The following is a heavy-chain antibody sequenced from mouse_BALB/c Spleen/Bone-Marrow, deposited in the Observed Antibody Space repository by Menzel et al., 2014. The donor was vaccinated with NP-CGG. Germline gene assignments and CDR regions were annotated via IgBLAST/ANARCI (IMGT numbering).Heavy chain of an antibody. J-gene: IGHJ2*01. CDR2: INPGSGGT. D-gene: IGHD2-10*01. CDR3: ARGAYYGNYFDY. Sequence: QVQLQQSGDDLVKPGASVKLSCKASGYTFTSYWINWIKQRPGQGLEWIGVINPGSGGTNYNEKFKGKATLTADKSSSTAYMQLSSLTSDDSAVYFCARGAYYGNYFDYWGQGTTLTVSS. V-gene: IGHV1-54*01. CDR1: GYTFTSYW.